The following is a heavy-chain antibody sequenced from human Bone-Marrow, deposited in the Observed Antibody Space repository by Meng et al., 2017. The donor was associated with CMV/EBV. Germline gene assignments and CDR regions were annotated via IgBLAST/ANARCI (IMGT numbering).Heavy chain of an antibody. Sequence: SETRSLTCTVSGGSISSYYWSWIRQPPGKGLEWIGYIYYSGSTNYNPSLKSRVTMSVDTSKNQFSLQLNSVTPEDTAVYYCARVSWRVFDYWGQGTLVTVSS. CDR2: IYYSGST. CDR3: ARVSWRVFDY. D-gene: IGHD1-1*01. V-gene: IGHV4-59*12. CDR1: GGSISSYY. J-gene: IGHJ4*02.